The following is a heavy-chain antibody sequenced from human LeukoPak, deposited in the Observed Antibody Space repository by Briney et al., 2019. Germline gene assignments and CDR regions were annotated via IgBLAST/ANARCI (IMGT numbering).Heavy chain of an antibody. D-gene: IGHD2-15*01. Sequence: KDGESLKISCKASGYSFTSYWIGWVRQMPGKGLEWMGIIYPGDSDTRYSPSFQGQVTISADKSINTAYLQWNSLKASDTAMYYCARFVGACSGGSCYSDYWGQGTLVTVSS. CDR3: ARFVGACSGGSCYSDY. V-gene: IGHV5-51*01. CDR1: GYSFTSYW. CDR2: IYPGDSDT. J-gene: IGHJ4*02.